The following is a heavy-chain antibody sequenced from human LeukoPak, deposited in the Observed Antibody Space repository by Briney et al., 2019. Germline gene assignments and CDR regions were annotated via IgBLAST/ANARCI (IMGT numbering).Heavy chain of an antibody. V-gene: IGHV1-46*01. CDR1: GYTFINYY. CDR2: INPSGGRT. Sequence: ASVKVSCKASGYTFINYYMHWVRQAPGQGLEWMGIINPSGGRTSYAQKFQGRVTMTRNTSISTAYMELSSLRSEDTAVYYCARGGGSGSYFFDYWGQGTLVTVSS. D-gene: IGHD1-26*01. CDR3: ARGGGSGSYFFDY. J-gene: IGHJ4*02.